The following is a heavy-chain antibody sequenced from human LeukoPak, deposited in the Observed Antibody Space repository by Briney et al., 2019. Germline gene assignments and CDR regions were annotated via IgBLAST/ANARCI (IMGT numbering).Heavy chain of an antibody. CDR2: ISGSGGST. V-gene: IGHV3-23*01. CDR1: GFTFSSYA. Sequence: QSGGSLRLSCAASGFTFSSYAMSWVRQAPGKGLEWVSAISGSGGSTYYADSVKGRFTISRDNSKNTLYLQMNSLRAEDTAVYYCARDQLFTMIDYSYLLGFDYWGQGTLVTVSS. D-gene: IGHD3-22*01. CDR3: ARDQLFTMIDYSYLLGFDY. J-gene: IGHJ4*02.